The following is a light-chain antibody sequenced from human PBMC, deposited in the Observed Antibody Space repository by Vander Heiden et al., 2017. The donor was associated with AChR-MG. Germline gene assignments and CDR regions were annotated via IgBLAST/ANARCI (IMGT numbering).Light chain of an antibody. J-gene: IGKJ3*01. CDR1: QDINKY. CDR2: DAS. V-gene: IGKV1-33*01. CDR3: QQYDDLPRT. Sequence: DIEMTQSPSSLSASIGDRVTITCQASQDINKYLNWYQQKPGKAPKLVIYDASNLETGVPSRFSGTGSGTDFTFTISSLQAEDNGTYYCQQYDDLPRTFGPGTKVDIK.